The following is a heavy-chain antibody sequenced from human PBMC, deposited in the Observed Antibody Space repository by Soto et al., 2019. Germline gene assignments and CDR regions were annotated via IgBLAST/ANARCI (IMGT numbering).Heavy chain of an antibody. CDR1: GDTFTTYY. D-gene: IGHD1-1*01. Sequence: QVQLVQSGAEVKKPGASVKVSCKASGDTFTTYYIHWVRQAPGQGLEWMGIIDPSSGSAGYAQRFQASVTMTRETPARRFYMELSSLSSDDTAVYYCARGNHLPYCSYGLDVWGQGTTVTVSS. CDR3: ARGNHLPYCSYGLDV. V-gene: IGHV1-46*03. CDR2: IDPSSGSA. J-gene: IGHJ6*02.